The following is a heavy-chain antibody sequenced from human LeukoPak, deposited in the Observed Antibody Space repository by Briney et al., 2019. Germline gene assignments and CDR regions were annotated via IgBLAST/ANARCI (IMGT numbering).Heavy chain of an antibody. D-gene: IGHD1-26*01. Sequence: GASVKVSCKASGYTSTSYAMNWVRQAPGQGLEWMGRIIPILGIANYAQKFQGRVTITADKSTSTAYMELSSLRSEDTAVYYCARDGGSYQQKFDYWGQGTLVTVSS. CDR3: ARDGGSYQQKFDY. V-gene: IGHV1-69*04. J-gene: IGHJ4*02. CDR2: IIPILGIA. CDR1: GYTSTSYA.